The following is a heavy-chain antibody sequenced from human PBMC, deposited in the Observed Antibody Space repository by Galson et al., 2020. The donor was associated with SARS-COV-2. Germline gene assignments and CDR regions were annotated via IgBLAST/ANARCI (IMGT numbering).Heavy chain of an antibody. D-gene: IGHD5-12*01. CDR1: GFTFSSYA. CDR3: ARVGAEYSGYVLAYFDY. J-gene: IGHJ4*02. Sequence: GESLKISCAASGFTFSSYAMHWVRQAPGKGLEWVAVISYDGSNKYYPDSVKGRFTISRDNSKNTLYLQMNSLRAEDTAVYYCARVGAEYSGYVLAYFDYWGQGTLVTVSS. V-gene: IGHV3-30*04. CDR2: ISYDGSNK.